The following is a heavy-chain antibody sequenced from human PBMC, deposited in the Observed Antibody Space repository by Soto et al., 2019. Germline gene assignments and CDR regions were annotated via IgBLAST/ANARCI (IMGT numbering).Heavy chain of an antibody. J-gene: IGHJ6*02. CDR3: AIGVVVVAPYYYGMDV. D-gene: IGHD2-15*01. Sequence: GASVKVSCKVSGYTLTELSMHWVRQAPGKGLEWMGGFDPEDGETIYAQKFQGRVTMTEDTSTDTAYMELSSLRSEDTAVYYCAIGVVVVAPYYYGMDVWGQGTTVTVSS. V-gene: IGHV1-24*01. CDR1: GYTLTELS. CDR2: FDPEDGET.